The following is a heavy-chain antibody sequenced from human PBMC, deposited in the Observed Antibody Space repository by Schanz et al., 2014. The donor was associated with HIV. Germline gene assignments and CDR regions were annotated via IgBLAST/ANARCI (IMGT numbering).Heavy chain of an antibody. Sequence: EVHLEESGGGLVQPGGSLRLSCVGSGFTFGNYAMHWVRQAPGKGLEWVSGISWSSGNIGYADSVKGRFTISRDNAKNSLYLQMSSLRREDTAFYYCAKGVSVAGSSYYFDYWGQGALVTVSS. V-gene: IGHV3-9*01. D-gene: IGHD6-19*01. CDR2: ISWSSGNI. CDR3: AKGVSVAGSSYYFDY. CDR1: GFTFGNYA. J-gene: IGHJ4*02.